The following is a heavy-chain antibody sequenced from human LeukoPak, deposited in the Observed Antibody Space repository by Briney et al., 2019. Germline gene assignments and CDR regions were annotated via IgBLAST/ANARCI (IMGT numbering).Heavy chain of an antibody. Sequence: GGSLRLSCAASGFTFSSYAMSWVRQAPGKGLEWVSVISGSGDSTYYADSVKGRFTISRDNSKNTLNLQMNSLRAEDTAVYYCAKAGGASIAVAAHFDYWGQGTLVTVSS. D-gene: IGHD6-19*01. CDR2: ISGSGDST. J-gene: IGHJ4*02. CDR3: AKAGGASIAVAAHFDY. V-gene: IGHV3-23*01. CDR1: GFTFSSYA.